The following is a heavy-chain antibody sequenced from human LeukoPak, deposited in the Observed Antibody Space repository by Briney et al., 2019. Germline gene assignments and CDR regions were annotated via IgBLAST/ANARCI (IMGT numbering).Heavy chain of an antibody. CDR2: IYHSGST. Sequence: ASETLSLTCTVSGYSISSGYYWGWIRQPPGKGLEWIGSIYHSGSTYYNPSLKSRVTISVDTSKNQFSLKLSSVTAADTAVYYCARDRSDYGDYLFDYWGQGTLVTVSS. D-gene: IGHD4-17*01. J-gene: IGHJ4*02. V-gene: IGHV4-38-2*02. CDR1: GYSISSGYY. CDR3: ARDRSDYGDYLFDY.